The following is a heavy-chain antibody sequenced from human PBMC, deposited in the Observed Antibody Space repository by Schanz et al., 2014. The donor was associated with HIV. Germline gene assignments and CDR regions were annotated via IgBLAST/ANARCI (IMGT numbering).Heavy chain of an antibody. Sequence: EVQLVESGGGLIQPGGSLRLSCAASGFTVSSNYMSWVRQAPGKGLEWVSVIYSGGSTYYADSVKGRFTFSRDNPKNTLYLQMNSLRAEDTAIYYCARSPDWAGTDAFDIWGQGTMVTVSS. D-gene: IGHD6-19*01. CDR3: ARSPDWAGTDAFDI. CDR2: IYSGGST. V-gene: IGHV3-53*01. CDR1: GFTVSSNY. J-gene: IGHJ3*02.